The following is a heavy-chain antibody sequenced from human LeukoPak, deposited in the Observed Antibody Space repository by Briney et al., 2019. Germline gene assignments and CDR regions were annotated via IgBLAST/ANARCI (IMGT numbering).Heavy chain of an antibody. CDR3: ARDPRFGSSPSWFDP. V-gene: IGHV1-69*04. Sequence: SVKVSCKSSGGTFSSYAISWVRQAPGQGLEWMGRIIPILGIANYAQKFQGRVTITADKSTSTAYMELSSLRSEDTAVYYCARDPRFGSSPSWFDPWGQGTLVTVSS. CDR1: GGTFSSYA. CDR2: IIPILGIA. D-gene: IGHD2-15*01. J-gene: IGHJ5*02.